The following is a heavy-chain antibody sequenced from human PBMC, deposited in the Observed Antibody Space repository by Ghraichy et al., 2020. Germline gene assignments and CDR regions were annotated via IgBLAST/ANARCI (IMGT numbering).Heavy chain of an antibody. CDR1: GYTFTDYY. J-gene: IGHJ4*02. Sequence: ASVKVSCKTSGYTFTDYYMHWVRQAPGQGLEWMGWISPNSVDTKYAQNFQGRVTMTRDTSISTAFMELSRLRSDDTALYYCARGSVVRGVIKTTFDYWGQGTLVTVSS. CDR3: ARGSVVRGVIKTTFDY. D-gene: IGHD3-10*01. CDR2: ISPNSVDT. V-gene: IGHV1-2*02.